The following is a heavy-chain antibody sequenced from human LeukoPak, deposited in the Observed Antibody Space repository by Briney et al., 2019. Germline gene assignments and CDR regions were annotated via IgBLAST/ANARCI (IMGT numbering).Heavy chain of an antibody. CDR3: ARPRNVDFWSGYYLGY. Sequence: PGGSLRLPCAASGFTFSSYSMNWVRQAPGKGLEWVSSISSSSSYIYYADSVKGRFTISRDNAKNSLYLQMNSLRAEDTAVYYCARPRNVDFWSGYYLGYWGQGTLVTVSS. J-gene: IGHJ4*02. D-gene: IGHD3-3*01. V-gene: IGHV3-21*01. CDR1: GFTFSSYS. CDR2: ISSSSSYI.